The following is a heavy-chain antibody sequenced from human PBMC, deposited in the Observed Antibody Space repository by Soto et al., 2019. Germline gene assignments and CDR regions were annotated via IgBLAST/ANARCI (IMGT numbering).Heavy chain of an antibody. CDR2: IYYSGST. D-gene: IGHD2-2*01. J-gene: IGHJ6*02. V-gene: IGHV4-31*03. CDR3: AREYDQEAYYGMDV. CDR1: GGSISSGGYY. Sequence: QVQLQESGPGLVKPSQTLSLTCTVSGGSISSGGYYWSWIRQHPGKGLEWLGYIYYSGSTYYNPCLKSRVTISVDTSKNQFSLKLSSVTAADTAVYYCAREYDQEAYYGMDVWGQGTTVTVSS.